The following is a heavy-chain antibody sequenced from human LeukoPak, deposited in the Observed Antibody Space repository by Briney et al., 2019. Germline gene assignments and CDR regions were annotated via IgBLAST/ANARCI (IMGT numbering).Heavy chain of an antibody. CDR1: GFTFSSYS. V-gene: IGHV3-48*02. Sequence: GGSLRLSCAASGFTFSSYSMNWVRQAPGKGLEWVSYISSSSSTIYYADSVKGRFTISRDNAKNSLYLQMSSLRDEDTAVYYCARDLYAYCGGDCYFGPFDYWGQGTLVTVSS. CDR3: ARDLYAYCGGDCYFGPFDY. D-gene: IGHD2-21*01. CDR2: ISSSSSTI. J-gene: IGHJ4*02.